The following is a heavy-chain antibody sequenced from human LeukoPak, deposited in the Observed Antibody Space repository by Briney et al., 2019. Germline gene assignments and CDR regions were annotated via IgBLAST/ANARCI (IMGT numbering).Heavy chain of an antibody. V-gene: IGHV1-69*05. D-gene: IGHD2-2*01. CDR2: IIPIFGTA. J-gene: IGHJ4*02. CDR1: GGTISSYA. Sequence: ASVKVSCKASGGTISSYAISWVRQAPGQGLEWMGGIIPIFGTANYAQKFQGRVTITTDESTSTAYMELSSLRSEDTAVYYCARDLGYCSSTSCSDYWGQGTLVTVSS. CDR3: ARDLGYCSSTSCSDY.